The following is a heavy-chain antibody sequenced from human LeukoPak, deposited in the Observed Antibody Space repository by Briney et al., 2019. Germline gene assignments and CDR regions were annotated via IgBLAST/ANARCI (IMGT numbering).Heavy chain of an antibody. CDR2: INPNSGGT. J-gene: IGHJ5*02. CDR1: GYTFTGYY. CDR3: ARDLVVVAARKSGWFDP. D-gene: IGHD2-15*01. Sequence: ASVKVSCTASGYTFTGYYMHLVRQAPGQGHEWMGWINPNSGGTNYAQKFQGRVTMTRDTSISTAYMELSRQRSDDTAVYYCARDLVVVAARKSGWFDPWGQGTLVTVSS. V-gene: IGHV1-2*02.